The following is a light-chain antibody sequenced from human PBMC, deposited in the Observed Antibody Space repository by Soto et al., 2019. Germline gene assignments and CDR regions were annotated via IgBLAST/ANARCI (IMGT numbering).Light chain of an antibody. V-gene: IGKV3-11*01. J-gene: IGKJ1*01. CDR3: QERTNWPPSWT. CDR2: DAS. CDR1: QSVSSH. Sequence: EIVLTQSPATLSLSSGERATLSCRASQSVSSHLAWYQQKPGQAPRLLIYDASNRATGTPDRFSGSGSGTDFTLTISSLEPEDFAVYYCQERTNWPPSWTFGQGTKV.